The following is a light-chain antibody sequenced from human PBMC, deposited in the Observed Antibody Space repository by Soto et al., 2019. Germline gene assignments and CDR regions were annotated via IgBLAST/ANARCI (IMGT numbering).Light chain of an antibody. J-gene: IGKJ1*01. CDR2: DGS. V-gene: IGKV1-5*01. CDR1: RSLSGR. Sequence: DIQMTQSPSTLSSSVGDRVTITCRASRSLSGRLAWYQQRPGQAPKLLIYDGSTLESGVPSRISGTGTGSGTEFNLSISDLQPDDFATYCCQQDNYYSTFRPGPKV. CDR3: QQDNYYST.